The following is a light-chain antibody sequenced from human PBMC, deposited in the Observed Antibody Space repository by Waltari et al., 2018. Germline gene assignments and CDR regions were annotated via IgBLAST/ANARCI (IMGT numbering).Light chain of an antibody. CDR1: RSDVGGYNY. J-gene: IGLJ2*01. CDR2: VVA. V-gene: IGLV2-14*01. Sequence: QSALTQPASVSGSPGQSITISCTGTRSDVGGYNYVSWYQRHPGKAPKLLIYVVAKRPSGVSNRFSGSKSGNTASLTISGLQAEDEADYYCSSYTNNNTVVFGGGTKVTVL. CDR3: SSYTNNNTVV.